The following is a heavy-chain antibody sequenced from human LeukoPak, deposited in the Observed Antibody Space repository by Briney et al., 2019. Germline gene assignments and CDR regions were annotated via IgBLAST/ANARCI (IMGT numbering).Heavy chain of an antibody. CDR2: IYYSGST. J-gene: IGHJ4*02. V-gene: IGHV4-59*08. CDR1: GGSISSYY. D-gene: IGHD3-10*01. CDR3: ARRRVSGSYSFDY. Sequence: SETLSLTCTVSGGSISSYYWSWIRQPPGKGLEWIGYIYYSGSTNYNPSLKSRATISVDTSKNQFSLKLSPVTAADTAVYYCARRRVSGSYSFDYWGQGTLVTVSS.